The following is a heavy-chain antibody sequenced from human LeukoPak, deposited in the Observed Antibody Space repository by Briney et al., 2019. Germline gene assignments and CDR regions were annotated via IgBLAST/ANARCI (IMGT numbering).Heavy chain of an antibody. CDR3: ARKGYSGYDYLDY. CDR2: ISYDGSNK. CDR1: GFTFSSYG. Sequence: GRSLRLSCAASGFTFSSYGMHWVRQAPGKGLELVAVISYDGSNKYYADSVKGRFTISRDNSKNTLYLQMNSLRAEDTAVYYWARKGYSGYDYLDYWGQGTLVTVSS. J-gene: IGHJ4*02. V-gene: IGHV3-30*03. D-gene: IGHD5-12*01.